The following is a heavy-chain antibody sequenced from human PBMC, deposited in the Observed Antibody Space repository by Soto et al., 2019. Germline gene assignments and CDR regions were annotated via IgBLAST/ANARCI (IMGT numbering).Heavy chain of an antibody. Sequence: ASVKVSCKASGGTFSSYAISWVRQAPGQGLEWMGWINPNSGGTNYAQKFQGWVTMTRDTSISTAYMELSRLRSDDTAVYYCARDKVSPQWLVHYYYGMDVWGQGTTVTVSS. V-gene: IGHV1-2*04. D-gene: IGHD6-19*01. CDR1: GGTFSSYA. J-gene: IGHJ6*02. CDR3: ARDKVSPQWLVHYYYGMDV. CDR2: INPNSGGT.